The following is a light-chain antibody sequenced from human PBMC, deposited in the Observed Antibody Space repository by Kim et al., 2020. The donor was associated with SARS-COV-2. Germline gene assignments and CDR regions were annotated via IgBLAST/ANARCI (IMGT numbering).Light chain of an antibody. Sequence: EIVLTQSPGTLSLSPGERATLSCRASQSVSNNFLAWYQHKPGQAPRLLIYGVSIRATDTPDRFSGSGSGTDFTLPISRLQHEDFGVYYCQQFATSLSFGGGTKVDIK. V-gene: IGKV3-20*01. CDR3: QQFATSLS. CDR1: QSVSNNF. J-gene: IGKJ4*01. CDR2: GVS.